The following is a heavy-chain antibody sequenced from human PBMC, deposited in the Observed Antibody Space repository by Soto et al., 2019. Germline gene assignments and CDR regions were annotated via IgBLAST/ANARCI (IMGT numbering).Heavy chain of an antibody. CDR1: GFTLSDHY. J-gene: IGHJ4*02. CDR3: VSATYFSDSSGYTRCLDY. V-gene: IGHV3-72*01. CDR2: SRDKPQGYST. Sequence: EVQLVESGGGLVQPGGSLRLSCAGSGFTLSDHYIDWVRQAAGKGLEWVGRSRDKPQGYSTAYAASVKGRFTTSRDESKNSAYLQMNSLKTEDTAVYYCVSATYFSDSSGYTRCLDYWGQGTLVTVSS. D-gene: IGHD3-22*01.